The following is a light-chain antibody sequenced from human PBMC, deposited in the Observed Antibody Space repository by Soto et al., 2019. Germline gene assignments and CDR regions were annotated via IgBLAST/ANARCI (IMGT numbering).Light chain of an antibody. CDR1: SSDFGGYNY. Sequence: QSVLTQPASVSGSPGQSITISCTGTSSDFGGYNYVSWYQQYPGKVPKLLIYHVSNRPSGVSNRFSGSKSGNTASLTISGLQAEDEADDFCTSFTSDNLYVFGTGTKLTVL. CDR3: TSFTSDNLYV. V-gene: IGLV2-14*03. CDR2: HVS. J-gene: IGLJ1*01.